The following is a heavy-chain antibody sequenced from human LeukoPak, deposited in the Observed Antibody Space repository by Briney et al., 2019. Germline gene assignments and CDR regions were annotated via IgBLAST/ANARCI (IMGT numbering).Heavy chain of an antibody. CDR1: GFTVSSNS. CDR3: ARAPTYDSSGYYYYMDV. Sequence: GGSLRLSCTVSGFTVSSNSMSWVRQAPGKGLEWVSAISGSGGSTYYADSVKGRFTISRDNSKNTLYLQMNSLRAEDTAVYYCARAPTYDSSGYYYYMDVWGKGTTVTISS. CDR2: ISGSGGST. J-gene: IGHJ6*03. V-gene: IGHV3-23*01. D-gene: IGHD3-22*01.